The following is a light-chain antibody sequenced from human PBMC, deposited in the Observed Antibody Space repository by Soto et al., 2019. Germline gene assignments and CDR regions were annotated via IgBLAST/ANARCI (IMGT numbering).Light chain of an antibody. CDR2: DAS. CDR3: QQRSNWRWT. CDR1: QGVSSY. Sequence: EIVLTQSPATLSLSPGERATLSRRASQGVSSYLAWSQQKPGQVPRLLIDDASNRATGSPARFSGSGSGTAFTLPISSLDPEDFAVYSSQQRSNWRWTLGQGTKGDI. V-gene: IGKV3-11*01. J-gene: IGKJ1*01.